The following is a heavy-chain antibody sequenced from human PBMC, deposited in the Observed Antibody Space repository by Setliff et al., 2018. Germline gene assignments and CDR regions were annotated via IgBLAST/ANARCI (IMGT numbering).Heavy chain of an antibody. D-gene: IGHD2-15*01. CDR1: GFNLSTYG. CDR2: IWYDGSNK. CDR3: VCFSWRGCSGDTCYSGDDSFDM. Sequence: PGESLRLSCAASGFNLSTYGMHWVRQAPGKGLEWVAFIWYDGSNKYYVDSVKGRFTVSRDNSKDTLYLQMNSLRVEDSAVYYCVCFSWRGCSGDTCYSGDDSFDMWGQGTVVTVSS. V-gene: IGHV3-30*02. J-gene: IGHJ3*02.